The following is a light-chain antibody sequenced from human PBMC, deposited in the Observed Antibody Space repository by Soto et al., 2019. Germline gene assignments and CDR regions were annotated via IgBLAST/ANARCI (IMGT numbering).Light chain of an antibody. CDR2: AAS. J-gene: IGKJ5*01. V-gene: IGKV1-8*01. CDR3: QQYYSYPLIT. CDR1: QGISSY. Sequence: AIRVTQSPSSLSASTGDRVTITCRASQGISSYLAWYQQKPGKAPKLLIYAASTLQSGVPSRFSGSGSGTDFTPTISCLQSEDFATYYCQQYYSYPLITCGQGTRLDIK.